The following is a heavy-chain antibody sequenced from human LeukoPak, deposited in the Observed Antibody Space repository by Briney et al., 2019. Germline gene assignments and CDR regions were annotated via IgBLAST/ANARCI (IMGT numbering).Heavy chain of an antibody. Sequence: GGSLRLSWAAYGFTFSSYSMRWVRQAPGKGLEWVAVISYDGSNKYYAASVKGRVTISRDNTKNTLYVQMNSLRVEDTAVYYCARMGYYYGSGSYYNMGFDYWGQGTLVTVSS. V-gene: IGHV3-30-3*01. CDR2: ISYDGSNK. CDR1: GFTFSSYS. D-gene: IGHD3-10*01. J-gene: IGHJ4*02. CDR3: ARMGYYYGSGSYYNMGFDY.